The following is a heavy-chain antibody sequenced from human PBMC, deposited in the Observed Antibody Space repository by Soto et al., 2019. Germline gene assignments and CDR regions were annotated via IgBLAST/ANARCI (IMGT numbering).Heavy chain of an antibody. Sequence: QVTLKESGPVLVKPTETLTLRCTVSGLSITDSEMGVSWIRQPPGQPLERLAHIESSGEKSYRTFLKSRLPISKITSKRQIVLTMTNMDPADRATYHCAGRRLAVAVSPWFDPWGQGIPVTVSS. D-gene: IGHD6-19*01. CDR3: AGRRLAVAVSPWFDP. J-gene: IGHJ5*02. V-gene: IGHV2-26*01. CDR2: IESSGEK. CDR1: GLSITDSEMG.